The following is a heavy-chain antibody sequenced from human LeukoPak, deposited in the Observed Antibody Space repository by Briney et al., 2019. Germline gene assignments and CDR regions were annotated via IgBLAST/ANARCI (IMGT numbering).Heavy chain of an antibody. CDR2: IYYSGST. CDR3: ARSVVGANWAFNSD. Sequence: SETLSLTCTVSGGSISSYYWSWIRQPPGKGLEWIGYIYYSGSTNYHPSLKSRVTISVDTSKNQFSLKLSSVTAADTAVYYCARSVVGANWAFNSDWGQGTLVTVSS. CDR1: GGSISSYY. J-gene: IGHJ4*02. D-gene: IGHD1-26*01. V-gene: IGHV4-59*08.